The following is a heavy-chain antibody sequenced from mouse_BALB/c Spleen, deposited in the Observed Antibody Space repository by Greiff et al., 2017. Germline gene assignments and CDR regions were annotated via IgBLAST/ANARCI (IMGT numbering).Heavy chain of an antibody. V-gene: IGHV1-14*01. CDR3: AREIYDGYSPFAY. J-gene: IGHJ3*01. Sequence: VQLQQSGPELVKPGASVKMSCKASGYTFTSYVMHWVKQKPGQGLEWIGYINPYNDGTKYNEKFKGKATLTSDKSSSTAYMELSSLTSEDSAVYYCAREIYDGYSPFAYWGQGTLVTVSA. D-gene: IGHD2-3*01. CDR1: GYTFTSYV. CDR2: INPYNDGT.